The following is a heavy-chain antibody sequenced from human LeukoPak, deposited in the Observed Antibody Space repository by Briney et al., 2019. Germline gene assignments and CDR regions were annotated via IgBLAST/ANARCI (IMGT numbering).Heavy chain of an antibody. J-gene: IGHJ4*02. CDR3: ATVSSGYYSH. CDR2: ISAYNGNT. CDR1: GYTFTSYG. V-gene: IGHV1-18*01. Sequence: ASVKVSCKASGYTFTSYGFSWVRQAPGQGLEWMGWISAYNGNTRYAQNLQGRVTMTEDTSTDTAYMELSSLRSEDTAVYYCATVSSGYYSHWGQGTLVTVSS. D-gene: IGHD3-22*01.